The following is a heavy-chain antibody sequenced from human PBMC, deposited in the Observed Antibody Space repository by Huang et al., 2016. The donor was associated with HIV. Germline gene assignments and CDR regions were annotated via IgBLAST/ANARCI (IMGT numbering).Heavy chain of an antibody. CDR2: IYSNGDG. CDR3: AHSTDASAATFYFDF. D-gene: IGHD6-25*01. J-gene: IGHJ4*02. Sequence: QITLRESGPALVKPTRTLTLTCTFSGFSLTTTGVGGGWIRQPPGQALEWLAFIYSNGDGRYSPSLSSRLTITKDTSKNQVVLTMTNMDPVDTATYYCAHSTDASAATFYFDFWGQGTLVAVSS. CDR1: GFSLTTTGVG. V-gene: IGHV2-5*01.